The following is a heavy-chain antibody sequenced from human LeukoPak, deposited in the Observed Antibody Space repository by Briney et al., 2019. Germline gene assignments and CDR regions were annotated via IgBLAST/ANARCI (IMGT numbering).Heavy chain of an antibody. D-gene: IGHD3-22*01. CDR3: ARDLGHYSDSSVYYHNWFDP. CDR2: INDGGDT. CDR1: GGSFSGYD. Sequence: SETLSLTCGVYGGSFSGYDWSWVRQPPGKGLIGEINDGGDTNYNPSLKSRVTMSVDTSKNQFSLKLSSVTAADTAVYYCARDLGHYSDSSVYYHNWFDPWGQGTLVTVSS. V-gene: IGHV4-34*01. J-gene: IGHJ5*02.